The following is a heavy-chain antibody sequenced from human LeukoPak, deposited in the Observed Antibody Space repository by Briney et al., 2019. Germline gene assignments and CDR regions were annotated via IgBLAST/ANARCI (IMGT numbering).Heavy chain of an antibody. CDR2: IYYSGST. CDR3: ARGRKVPGSGIAFYYYYYMDV. J-gene: IGHJ6*03. D-gene: IGHD3-10*01. CDR1: GGSISSSSYY. Sequence: SETLSLTCTVSGGSISSSSYYWGWIRQPPGKGLEWIGSIYYSGSTYYNPSLKSRVTISVDTSKNQFSLKLSSVTAADTAVYYCARGRKVPGSGIAFYYYYYMDVWGKGTTVTVSS. V-gene: IGHV4-39*07.